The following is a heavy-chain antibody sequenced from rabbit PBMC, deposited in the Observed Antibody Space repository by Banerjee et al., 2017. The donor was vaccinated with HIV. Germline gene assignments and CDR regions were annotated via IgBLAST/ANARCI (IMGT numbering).Heavy chain of an antibody. CDR2: INGGSSGDT. V-gene: IGHV1S40*01. D-gene: IGHD4-2*01. CDR1: GFTISSSHC. Sequence: QSLEESGGDLVKPEGSLALTCKASGFTISSSHCMYWVRQAPGKGLEWIGCINGGSSGDTYYASWAKGRFTISKTSSTTVTLQMTSLTAADTATYFCARGGAYAGDGYGTHFNLWGQGTLVTVS. CDR3: ARGGAYAGDGYGTHFNL. J-gene: IGHJ4*01.